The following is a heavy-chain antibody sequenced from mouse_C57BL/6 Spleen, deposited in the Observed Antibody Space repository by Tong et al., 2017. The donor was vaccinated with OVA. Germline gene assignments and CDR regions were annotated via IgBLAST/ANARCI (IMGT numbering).Heavy chain of an antibody. D-gene: IGHD4-1*01. CDR1: GYTFTDYY. CDR3: ARSDWRTGVFDY. Sequence: EVQLQESGPELVKPGASVKISCKASGYTFTDYYMNWVKQSPGKSLEWIGEINPSTGGTTYKQKFKGKATLTVNKSASTAYMELRRLRSEDSAVYYCARSDWRTGVFDYWGQGTTLTVSS. J-gene: IGHJ2*01. V-gene: IGHV1-26*01. CDR2: INPSTGGT.